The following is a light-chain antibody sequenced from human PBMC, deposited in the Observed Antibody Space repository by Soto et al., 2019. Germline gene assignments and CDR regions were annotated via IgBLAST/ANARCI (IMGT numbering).Light chain of an antibody. J-gene: IGKJ1*01. Sequence: DIQMTQSPSSLSASIGDRVTITCRASQNIRSFLNWYQQKPGKAPQLLIYGASILHNGVPSRFSGRGSGTDFTLTISSLQPEDLANYYCQQINFTPRTFGQGTKVEI. V-gene: IGKV1-39*01. CDR3: QQINFTPRT. CDR2: GAS. CDR1: QNIRSF.